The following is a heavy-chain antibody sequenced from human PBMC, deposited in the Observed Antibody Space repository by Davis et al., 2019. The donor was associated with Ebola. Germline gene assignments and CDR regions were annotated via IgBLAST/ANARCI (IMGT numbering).Heavy chain of an antibody. V-gene: IGHV1-3*01. J-gene: IGHJ4*02. CDR2: IHAGNGDT. CDR3: AREGSGWDGGLDS. Sequence: AASVKVSCKASGYTFINHAMHWVRQAPGQSLEWMGWIHAGNGDTKYSLKLQDRVTITRDTSASIAYMEVSSLISGDTARYYCAREGSGWDGGLDSWGQGTLVTVSS. D-gene: IGHD6-19*01. CDR1: GYTFINHA.